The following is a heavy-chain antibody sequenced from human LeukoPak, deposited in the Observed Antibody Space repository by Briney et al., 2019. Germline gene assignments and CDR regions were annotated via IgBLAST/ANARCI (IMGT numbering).Heavy chain of an antibody. CDR2: IYDRGPA. Sequence: SETLSLTCTVSGYAITSGGFSWNWIRQPPGKGLEWIGCIYDRGPAYYNPSLKSRFTISVDRPKNQFFLNVTSLTAAGTAVYYCARSRQASGLFNSWGQGTLVVVSS. CDR1: GYAITSGGFS. V-gene: IGHV4-30-2*01. CDR3: ARSRQASGLFNS. J-gene: IGHJ5*01. D-gene: IGHD3-10*01.